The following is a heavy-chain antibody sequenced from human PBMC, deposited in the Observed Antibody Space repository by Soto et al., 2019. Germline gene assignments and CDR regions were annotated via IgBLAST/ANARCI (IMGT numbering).Heavy chain of an antibody. V-gene: IGHV3-21*01. CDR3: ARPYSGSYSFDY. D-gene: IGHD1-26*01. CDR2: ITSTTSDI. CDR1: VFPFSSYN. Sequence: WWSLRLSCSASVFPFSSYNMNWVRQAPGKGLEWVSSITSTTSDIYYADSVKGRFTISRDNAKNSLYLHMNSLRAEDTAVYYCARPYSGSYSFDYWGQGTLVTVSS. J-gene: IGHJ4*02.